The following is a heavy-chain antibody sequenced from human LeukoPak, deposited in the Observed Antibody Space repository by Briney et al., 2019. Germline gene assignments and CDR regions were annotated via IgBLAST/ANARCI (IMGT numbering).Heavy chain of an antibody. D-gene: IGHD6-13*01. CDR3: ARVHRGVSSSWNDY. J-gene: IGHJ4*02. CDR1: GGSISSYY. V-gene: IGHV4-4*07. CDR2: IYTSGST. Sequence: TSETLSLTCTVSGGSISSYYWSWIRQPAGKGLEWIGRIYTSGSTNYNPSHKSRVTMSVDTSKNQFSLKLSSVTAADTAVYYCARVHRGVSSSWNDYWGQGTLVTVSS.